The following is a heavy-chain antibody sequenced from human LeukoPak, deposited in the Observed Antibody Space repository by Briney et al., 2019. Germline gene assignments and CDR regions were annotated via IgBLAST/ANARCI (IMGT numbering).Heavy chain of an antibody. CDR1: GGTFSSYA. CDR3: ARDHYGYYYGSGGYYIY. V-gene: IGHV1-69*04. Sequence: ASVKVSCKASGGTFSSYAISWVRQAPGQGLEWMGRIIPILGIANYAQKFKGRVKITADKSTSTAYMELSSLRSEDTAVYYCARDHYGYYYGSGGYYIYWGQGTLVTVSS. D-gene: IGHD3-10*01. J-gene: IGHJ4*02. CDR2: IIPILGIA.